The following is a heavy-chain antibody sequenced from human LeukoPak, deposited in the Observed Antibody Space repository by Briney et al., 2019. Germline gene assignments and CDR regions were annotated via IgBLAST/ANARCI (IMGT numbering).Heavy chain of an antibody. J-gene: IGHJ4*02. Sequence: GGSLRLSCAASGFTFTSYAMSWLRQAPGKGLEWFSVISGSGGSTYYADSVKGRFTISRDNSKNTLWLQMNSLRAEDTAVYYCARGLAYFDYWGQGTLVTVSS. V-gene: IGHV3-23*01. CDR3: ARGLAYFDY. CDR1: GFTFTSYA. CDR2: ISGSGGST. D-gene: IGHD6-19*01.